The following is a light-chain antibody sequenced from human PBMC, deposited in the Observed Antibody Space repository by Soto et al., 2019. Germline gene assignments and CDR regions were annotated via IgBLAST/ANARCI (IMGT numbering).Light chain of an antibody. CDR1: QSVSSSY. CDR3: QQYGSSPPYT. J-gene: IGKJ2*01. Sequence: EIGLTQSQGTLSLSPGERATLSCRASQSVSSSYLAWYQQKPGQAPRLLIYGASSRATGIPDRFSGSGSGTDFTLTISRLEPEDFAVYYCQQYGSSPPYTFGQATKLEIK. V-gene: IGKV3-20*01. CDR2: GAS.